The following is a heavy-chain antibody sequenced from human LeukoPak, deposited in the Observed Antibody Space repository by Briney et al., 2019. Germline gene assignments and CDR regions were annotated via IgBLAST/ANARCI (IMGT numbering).Heavy chain of an antibody. Sequence: SETLSLTCTVSGGSISSYYWSWIRQPPGKGLEWIGYIYYSGSTNYNPSLKSRVTISVDTSKNQFSLKLSSVTAADTAVYYCARDGRDDALDYWGQGTLVTVSS. J-gene: IGHJ4*02. CDR3: ARDGRDDALDY. D-gene: IGHD5-24*01. V-gene: IGHV4-59*01. CDR1: GGSISSYY. CDR2: IYYSGST.